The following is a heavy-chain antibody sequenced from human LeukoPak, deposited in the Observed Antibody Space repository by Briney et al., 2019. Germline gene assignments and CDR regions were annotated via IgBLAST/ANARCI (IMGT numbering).Heavy chain of an antibody. J-gene: IGHJ4*02. CDR2: VSYSGST. Sequence: SQTLSLTCTLSGGSITSGRYYWTWIRQHPQRGLEWIGYVSYSGSTNYNSSLKSRLTISADTSKDQFYLRLTSVTAADTAVYYCARGPPNWGYDYWGPGTLVTVSS. CDR3: ARGPPNWGYDY. V-gene: IGHV4-31*03. CDR1: GGSITSGRYY. D-gene: IGHD7-27*01.